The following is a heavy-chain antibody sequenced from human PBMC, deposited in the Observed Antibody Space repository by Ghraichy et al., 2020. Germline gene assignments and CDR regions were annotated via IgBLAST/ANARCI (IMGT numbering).Heavy chain of an antibody. Sequence: GGSLRLSCAASGFTFSSYAMSWVRQAPGKGLEWVSAISGSGGSTYYADSVKGRFTISRDNSKNTLYLQMNSLRAEDTAVYYCAKDEREGFGELLPFDYWGQGTLVTVSS. J-gene: IGHJ4*02. CDR2: ISGSGGST. CDR3: AKDEREGFGELLPFDY. D-gene: IGHD3-10*01. V-gene: IGHV3-23*01. CDR1: GFTFSSYA.